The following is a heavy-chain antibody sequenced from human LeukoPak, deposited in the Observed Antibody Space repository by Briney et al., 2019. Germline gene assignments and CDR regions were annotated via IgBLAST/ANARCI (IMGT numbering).Heavy chain of an antibody. J-gene: IGHJ4*02. CDR1: GFTFSSYS. CDR3: ARDYGDYGEYFDY. Sequence: GGSLRLSCAASGFTFSSYSMNWVRQAPGKGLEWGSDISSSSSTTYYADSVKGRFTISRDNAKNSVFLQMNILRDEDTAVYYCARDYGDYGEYFDYWGQRTLVTVSS. D-gene: IGHD4-17*01. V-gene: IGHV3-48*02. CDR2: ISSSSSTT.